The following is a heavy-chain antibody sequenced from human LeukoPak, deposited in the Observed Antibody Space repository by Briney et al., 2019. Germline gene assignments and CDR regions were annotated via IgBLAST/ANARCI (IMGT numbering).Heavy chain of an antibody. V-gene: IGHV3-11*06. CDR1: GFTFRDYY. Sequence: GGSLRLSCAASGFTFRDYYMSWIRQAPGKGLEWVSYISNNSSFTNYADSVKGRFTISRDNAKNSLYLHMNRLRGEDTAVYYCARDGPQGSGWYNYWGEGTLVTVSS. CDR3: ARDGPQGSGWYNY. J-gene: IGHJ4*02. D-gene: IGHD6-19*01. CDR2: ISNNSSFT.